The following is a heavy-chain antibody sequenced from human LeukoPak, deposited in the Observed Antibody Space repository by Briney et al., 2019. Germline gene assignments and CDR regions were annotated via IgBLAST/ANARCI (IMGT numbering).Heavy chain of an antibody. CDR1: NGSISSFY. J-gene: IGHJ4*02. CDR3: ARGYGRYFDY. D-gene: IGHD5-18*01. V-gene: IGHV4-59*01. Sequence: SETLSLTCTVSNGSISSFYWTWIRQPPGQGLEWIGYIYYTGTTDYNPSLKSRVTISVDTSKNQFSLKLSSVTAADTAVYYCARGYGRYFDYWGQGTLVTVSS. CDR2: IYYTGTT.